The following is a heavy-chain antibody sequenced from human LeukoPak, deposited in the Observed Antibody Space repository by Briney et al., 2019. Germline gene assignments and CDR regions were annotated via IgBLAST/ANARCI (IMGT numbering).Heavy chain of an antibody. Sequence: SETLSLTCTVSGGSISSYYWSWIRQPAGKGLESIGHISTSGSTNYNPSLKSRVTMSVDTSKNQFSLKLSSVTAADTAVYYCARHDGYGDYYYYYMDVWGKGTTVTISS. J-gene: IGHJ6*03. CDR1: GGSISSYY. CDR2: ISTSGST. V-gene: IGHV4-4*07. CDR3: ARHDGYGDYYYYYMDV. D-gene: IGHD4-17*01.